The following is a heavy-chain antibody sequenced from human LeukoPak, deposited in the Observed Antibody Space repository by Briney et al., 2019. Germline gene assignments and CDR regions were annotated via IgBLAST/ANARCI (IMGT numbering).Heavy chain of an antibody. CDR3: ARDGASHPSIYYFDY. J-gene: IGHJ4*02. CDR1: GFTFSSYS. V-gene: IGHV3-48*04. CDR2: ISSGGGGI. Sequence: GGSLRLSCVASGFTFSSYSMNWVRQAPGKGLEWVSYISSGGGGIFYAGSVKGRFTISRDNAKNSLHLQMNSLRAEDTAVYYCARDGASHPSIYYFDYWGQGTLVTVSS. D-gene: IGHD4-17*01.